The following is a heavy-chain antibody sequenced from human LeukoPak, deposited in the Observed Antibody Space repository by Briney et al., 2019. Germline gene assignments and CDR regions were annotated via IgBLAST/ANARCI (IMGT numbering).Heavy chain of an antibody. J-gene: IGHJ4*02. D-gene: IGHD6-13*01. CDR3: ASQPGIAAAGTGY. V-gene: IGHV3-21*01. CDR1: GFTFSSYS. CDR2: ISSSSSYI. Sequence: PGGSLRLSCAASGFTFSSYSMNWVRQAPGKGLGWVSSISSSSSYIYYADSVKGRFTISRDNAKNSLYLQMNSLRAEDTAVYYCASQPGIAAAGTGYWGQGTLVTVSS.